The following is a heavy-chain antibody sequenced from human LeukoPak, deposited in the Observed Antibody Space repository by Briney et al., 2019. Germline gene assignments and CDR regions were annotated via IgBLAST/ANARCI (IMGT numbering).Heavy chain of an antibody. CDR2: ISAYNGNT. CDR1: GYTFTSYG. CDR3: ARERYYGSGSYCTYGMDV. V-gene: IGHV1-18*01. D-gene: IGHD3-10*01. Sequence: ASVKVSCKASGYTFTSYGISWVRQAPGQGLEWMGWISAYNGNTNYAQKLQGRVTMTTDTSTSTAYMELRSLRPDDTAVYYCARERYYGSGSYCTYGMDVWGQGTTVTVSS. J-gene: IGHJ6*02.